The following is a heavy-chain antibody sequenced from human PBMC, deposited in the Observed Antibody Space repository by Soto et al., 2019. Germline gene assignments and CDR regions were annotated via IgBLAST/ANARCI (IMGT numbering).Heavy chain of an antibody. Sequence: GGSLRLSCAASGFTFSSYGMHWVRQAPGKGLEWVAVIWYDGSNKYYADSVKGRFTISRDNSKNTLYLQMNSLRAEDTAVYYCAVGRDKGLFDYWGQGTLVTSPQ. CDR3: AVGRDKGLFDY. CDR1: GFTFSSYG. J-gene: IGHJ4*02. CDR2: IWYDGSNK. D-gene: IGHD1-26*01. V-gene: IGHV3-33*01.